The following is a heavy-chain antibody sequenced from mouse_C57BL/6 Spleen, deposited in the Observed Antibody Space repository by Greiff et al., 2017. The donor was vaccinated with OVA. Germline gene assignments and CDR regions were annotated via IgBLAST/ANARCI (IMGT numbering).Heavy chain of an antibody. CDR2: IDPSDSET. D-gene: IGHD6-1*01. J-gene: IGHJ3*01. CDR3: SRARGCSSRPFAY. Sequence: QVQLQQPGAELVRPGSSVKLSCKASGYTFTSYWMHWVKQRPIQGLEWIGNIDPSDSETHYNQKFKDKATLTVAKSSSTAYMQLSSLTSEDSAVYYCSRARGCSSRPFAYWGQGTLVTVSA. CDR1: GYTFTSYW. V-gene: IGHV1-52*01.